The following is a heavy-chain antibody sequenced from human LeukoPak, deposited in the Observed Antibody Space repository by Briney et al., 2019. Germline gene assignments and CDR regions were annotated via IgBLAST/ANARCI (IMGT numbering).Heavy chain of an antibody. CDR3: ATFRGGGGGVGY. CDR1: GASTTGGYY. Sequence: PSETLSLTCAVSGASTTGGYYWTWIRQPPGKGLEWIGYLGNPNYNPSLKSRVTISGDRSKNQFSLKLNSVTTADTAVYFCATFRGGGGGVGYWGQGTLVTVSS. CDR2: LGNP. V-gene: IGHV4-61*08. D-gene: IGHD3-16*01. J-gene: IGHJ4*02.